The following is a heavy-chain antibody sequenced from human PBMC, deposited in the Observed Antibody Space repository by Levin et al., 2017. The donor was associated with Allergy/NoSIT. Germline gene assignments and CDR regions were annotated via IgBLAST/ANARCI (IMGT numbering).Heavy chain of an antibody. CDR3: ASREGSGHQLLVLENDYYYYGMDV. Sequence: GGSLRLSCAASGFTFSSYSMNWVRQAPGKGLEWVSYISSSSSTIYYADSVKGRFTISRDNAKNSLYLQMNSLRAEDTAVYYCASREGSGHQLLVLENDYYYYGMDVWGQGTTVTVSS. CDR1: GFTFSSYS. V-gene: IGHV3-48*01. CDR2: ISSSSSTI. J-gene: IGHJ6*02. D-gene: IGHD2-2*01.